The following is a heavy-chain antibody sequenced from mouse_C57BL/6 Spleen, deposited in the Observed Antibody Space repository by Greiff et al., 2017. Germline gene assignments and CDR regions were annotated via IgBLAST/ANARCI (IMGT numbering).Heavy chain of an antibody. J-gene: IGHJ4*01. V-gene: IGHV5-16*01. CDR3: ARDQGGSSYYYAMDY. Sequence: EVQLVESEGGLVQPGSSMKLSCTASGFTFSDYYMAWVRQVPEKGLEWVANINYDGSSTYYLDSLKSRFIISRDNAKNILYLQMSSLKSEDTATYYCARDQGGSSYYYAMDYWGQGTSVTVSS. CDR1: GFTFSDYY. D-gene: IGHD1-1*01. CDR2: INYDGSST.